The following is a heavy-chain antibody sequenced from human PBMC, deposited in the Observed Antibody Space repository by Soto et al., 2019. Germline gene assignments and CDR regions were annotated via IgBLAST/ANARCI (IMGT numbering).Heavy chain of an antibody. CDR3: ASGARDYYESSSNWFDP. Sequence: QVQLVQSGAEVKKPGSSVKVSCKASGGTFSSYAISWVRQAPGQGLEWMGGIIPIFGTANYAQQFQGRVTSTADESTSTAYMELSSLRSEDTAVYYCASGARDYYESSSNWFDPWGQGTLVTVSS. CDR2: IIPIFGTA. V-gene: IGHV1-69*12. D-gene: IGHD3-22*01. J-gene: IGHJ5*02. CDR1: GGTFSSYA.